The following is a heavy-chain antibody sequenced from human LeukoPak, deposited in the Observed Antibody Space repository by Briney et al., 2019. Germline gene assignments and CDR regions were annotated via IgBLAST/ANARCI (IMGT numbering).Heavy chain of an antibody. CDR3: AREENTAMALYYYSYYGMDV. Sequence: ASVKVSCKASGYTFTSYYMHWVRQAPGQGLEWMGIINPSGGSTSYAQKFQGRVTMTRDTSTSTVYMELSSLRSEDTAVYYCAREENTAMALYYYSYYGMDVWGQGTTVTVSS. CDR1: GYTFTSYY. D-gene: IGHD5-18*01. V-gene: IGHV1-46*01. J-gene: IGHJ6*02. CDR2: INPSGGST.